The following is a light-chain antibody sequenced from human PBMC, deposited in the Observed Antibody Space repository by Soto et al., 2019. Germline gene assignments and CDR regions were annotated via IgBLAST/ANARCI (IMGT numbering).Light chain of an antibody. CDR3: SSYTSSSTYV. J-gene: IGLJ1*01. Sequence: QSALTQPASVSGSPGQSIAISCTGTSSDVGGYNFVSWYQQHPGKAPKLMIYDVTNRPSGVSDRFSGSKSGNTASLTISGLQAEVEADYYCSSYTSSSTYVFGPGS. CDR1: SSDVGGYNF. V-gene: IGLV2-14*03. CDR2: DVT.